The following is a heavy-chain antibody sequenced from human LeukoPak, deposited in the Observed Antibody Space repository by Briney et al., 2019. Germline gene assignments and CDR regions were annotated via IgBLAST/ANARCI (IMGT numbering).Heavy chain of an antibody. V-gene: IGHV3-21*01. Sequence: GGSLRLSCAASGFTFSTYSINWVRQAPGKGLEWVSSISSSSYIYYADSVKGRFTISRDNAKNSLYLQMNSLRGEDTAVYYCARDRGGRSPSYFDYWGQGTLVTVSS. J-gene: IGHJ4*02. CDR1: GFTFSTYS. CDR3: ARDRGGRSPSYFDY. D-gene: IGHD6-19*01. CDR2: ISSSSYI.